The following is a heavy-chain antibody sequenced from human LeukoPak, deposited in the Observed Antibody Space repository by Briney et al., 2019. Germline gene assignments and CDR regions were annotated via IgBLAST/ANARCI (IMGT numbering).Heavy chain of an antibody. D-gene: IGHD7-27*01. CDR2: IGGSGSIT. CDR1: GFTFSSFT. V-gene: IGHV3-23*01. CDR3: TKSLSGDNDY. Sequence: GGSLRLSCAASGFTFSSFTMSWVRQAPGKGLEWLSAIGGSGSITYYAGSVEGRLTISRDNSKNTVYLQINSLRAEDTAVYYCTKSLSGDNDYWGQGTLVTVSS. J-gene: IGHJ4*02.